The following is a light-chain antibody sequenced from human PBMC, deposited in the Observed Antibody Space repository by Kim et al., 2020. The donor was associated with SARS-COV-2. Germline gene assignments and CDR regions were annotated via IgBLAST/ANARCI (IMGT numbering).Light chain of an antibody. CDR3: QQGYSSPQIT. CDR2: AAS. V-gene: IGKV1-39*01. Sequence: SLGDRVTITCRASQSSSSHLNWYQQKPGKAPKLLIYAASSLQSGVPSRFSGSGSGTDFTLTISSLQPEDFATYYCQQGYSSPQITFGQGTRLEIK. CDR1: QSSSSH. J-gene: IGKJ5*01.